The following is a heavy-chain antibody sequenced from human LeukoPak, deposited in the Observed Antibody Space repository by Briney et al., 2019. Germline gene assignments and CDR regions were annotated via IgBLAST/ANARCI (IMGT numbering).Heavy chain of an antibody. CDR2: IWYDGSNK. CDR3: ARGDYYDSSGHSQYFQH. Sequence: GRSLRLSCAASGFTFSSYGMHWVRQAPGKGLEWVAVIWYDGSNKYYADSVKGRFTISRDNSKNTLYLQMNSLRVEDTAVYYCARGDYYDSSGHSQYFQHWGQGTRVTVSS. CDR1: GFTFSSYG. D-gene: IGHD3-22*01. J-gene: IGHJ1*01. V-gene: IGHV3-33*01.